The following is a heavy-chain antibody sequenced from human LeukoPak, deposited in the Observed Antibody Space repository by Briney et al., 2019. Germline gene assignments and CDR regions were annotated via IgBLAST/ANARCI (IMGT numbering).Heavy chain of an antibody. CDR3: AKSLGARGAYYFGY. D-gene: IGHD4/OR15-4a*01. J-gene: IGHJ4*02. V-gene: IGHV3-23*01. Sequence: GGSLRLSCAASGFTFSSYAMSWVRQAPGKGLEWVSAISGSGGSTYYADSVKGRFTISRDNSKNTLHLQMNSLRAEDTAVYYCAKSLGARGAYYFGYWGQGTVVNVST. CDR2: ISGSGGST. CDR1: GFTFSSYA.